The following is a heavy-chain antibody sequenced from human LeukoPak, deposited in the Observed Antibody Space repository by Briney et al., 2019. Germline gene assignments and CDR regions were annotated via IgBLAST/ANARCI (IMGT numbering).Heavy chain of an antibody. Sequence: GGSLRLSCAASGFIVSSKYMIWVRQAPGKGLEWVSAIHSGGSTYSADSVKGRFTISRDNSKNALYLQMNSLRPEDTAVYYCARMDLWRGAGGWSYFDYWGQGTLVTVSS. J-gene: IGHJ4*02. CDR1: GFIVSSKY. CDR2: IHSGGST. CDR3: ARMDLWRGAGGWSYFDY. D-gene: IGHD1-14*01. V-gene: IGHV3-66*02.